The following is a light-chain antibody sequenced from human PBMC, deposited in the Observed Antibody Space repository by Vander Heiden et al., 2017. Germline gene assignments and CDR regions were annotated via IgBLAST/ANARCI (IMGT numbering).Light chain of an antibody. CDR3: QQANSFPLN. Sequence: IQMSQSPSSVSASVGDRVTITCRASQGISRWLVWYQQKPGKAPKLLIYAASSLQSGVPSRFSGSGSGTDFTLTISSLQPEDFATYYCQQANSFPLNFGGGTKVEIK. CDR2: AAS. J-gene: IGKJ4*01. V-gene: IGKV1-12*01. CDR1: QGISRW.